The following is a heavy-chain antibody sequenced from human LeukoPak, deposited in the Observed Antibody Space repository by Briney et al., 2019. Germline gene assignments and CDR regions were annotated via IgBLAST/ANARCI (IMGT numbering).Heavy chain of an antibody. CDR1: GFTFSNAW. CDR3: ARMRGRYCSSNGCYVEY. D-gene: IGHD2-2*01. V-gene: IGHV3-30-3*01. CDR2: ISHDGDHK. J-gene: IGHJ4*02. Sequence: PGGSLRLSCAASGFTFSNAWMNWVRQAPGTGLEWVAVISHDGDHKYHADSVKGRFTISRDNSKNTLYLQMNSLRVEDTAVYYCARMRGRYCSSNGCYVEYWGQGALVTVSS.